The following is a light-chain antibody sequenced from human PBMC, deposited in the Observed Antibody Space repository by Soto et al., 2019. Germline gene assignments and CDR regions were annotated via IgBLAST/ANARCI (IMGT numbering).Light chain of an antibody. CDR1: SSDIGTYNF. Sequence: QSALTQPASVSGSPGQSITISCTGTSSDIGTYNFVSWYQQHPGKAPKLLIHEINNRPSGVSIRFSGSKSGNTASLTISGLQAEDEADYYCSSDTTTSTLIIGGGTKLTVL. V-gene: IGLV2-14*01. CDR2: EIN. CDR3: SSDTTTSTLI. J-gene: IGLJ2*01.